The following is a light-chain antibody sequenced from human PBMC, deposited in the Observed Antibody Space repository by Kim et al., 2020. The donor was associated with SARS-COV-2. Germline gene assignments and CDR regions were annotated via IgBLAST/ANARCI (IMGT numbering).Light chain of an antibody. J-gene: IGLJ1*01. CDR2: RDN. Sequence: SYELTQPPSVSVPPGQTASITCSGDKLGDKYASWYQQKPGQSPVVVIFRDNRRPSGIPERFSGSNSGNTATLTISGTQAMDEADYYCQAWDSSIYVFGTGTKGTVL. CDR1: KLGDKY. CDR3: QAWDSSIYV. V-gene: IGLV3-1*01.